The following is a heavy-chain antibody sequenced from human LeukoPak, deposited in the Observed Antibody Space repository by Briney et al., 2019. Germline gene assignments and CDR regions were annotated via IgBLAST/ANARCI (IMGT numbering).Heavy chain of an antibody. J-gene: IGHJ4*02. CDR3: AKESTLTTAYFDY. V-gene: IGHV3-23*01. CDR2: ITDSGTT. CDR1: GFTFSNND. Sequence: GGPLRLSCAASGFTFSNNDLSLVRQAPGKGLEWVSAITDSGTTYYADYVKGRLTISRDNSRSTLYLQVNSLSAEDTALYYCAKESTLTTAYFDYWGQGTLVTVSS. D-gene: IGHD4-17*01.